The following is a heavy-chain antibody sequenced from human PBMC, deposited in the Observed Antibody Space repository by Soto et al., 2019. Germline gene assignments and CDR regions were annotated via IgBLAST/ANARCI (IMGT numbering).Heavy chain of an antibody. D-gene: IGHD3-10*01. CDR2: ISAYNGNT. Sequence: VKVSCKASGYTFTSYGISWVRQAPGQGLEWMGWISAYNGNTNYAQKLQGRVTMTTDTSTSTAYMELRSLRSDDTAVYYCARSTPARRITMVRGAPEHAADYWGQGTLVTVSS. V-gene: IGHV1-18*04. J-gene: IGHJ4*02. CDR1: GYTFTSYG. CDR3: ARSTPARRITMVRGAPEHAADY.